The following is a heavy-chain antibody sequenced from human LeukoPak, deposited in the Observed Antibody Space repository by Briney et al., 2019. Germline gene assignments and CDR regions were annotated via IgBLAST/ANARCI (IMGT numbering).Heavy chain of an antibody. CDR3: ARVFRGVYYYGMDV. CDR2: INHSGST. V-gene: IGHV4-34*01. D-gene: IGHD2-8*01. Sequence: SETLSLTCAVYGGSFSGYYWSRIRQPPGKGLEWIGEINHSGSTNYNPSLKSRVTISVDTSKNQFSLKLSSVTAADTAVYYCARVFRGVYYYGMDVWGQGTTVTVSS. CDR1: GGSFSGYY. J-gene: IGHJ6*02.